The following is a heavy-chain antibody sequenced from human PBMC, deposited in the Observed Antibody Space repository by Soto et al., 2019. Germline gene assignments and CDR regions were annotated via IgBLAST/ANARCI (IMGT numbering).Heavy chain of an antibody. J-gene: IGHJ6*02. V-gene: IGHV3-23*01. CDR3: AKTYNYAMDV. Sequence: GGSLRLSCAASGLTFGNYAMRWVRQAPGKGLESVSSIVASGATTYYADSVKGRFTISRDNSKNTLYLQMNSLRAEDTALYYCAKTYNYAMDVWGQGTTVTVSS. CDR2: IVASGATT. CDR1: GLTFGNYA.